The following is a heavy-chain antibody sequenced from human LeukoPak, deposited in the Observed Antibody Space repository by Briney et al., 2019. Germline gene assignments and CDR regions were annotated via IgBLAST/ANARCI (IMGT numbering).Heavy chain of an antibody. CDR3: AKDQDIVVVPAAQD. Sequence: GGSLRLSCAASGFTFSSHAMSWVRQAPGKGLEWVSAISGSGGSTYYADSVKGRFTISRDNSKNTLYLQMNSLRAEDTAVYYCAKDQDIVVVPAAQDWGQGTLVTVSS. J-gene: IGHJ4*02. CDR1: GFTFSSHA. V-gene: IGHV3-23*01. D-gene: IGHD2-2*01. CDR2: ISGSGGST.